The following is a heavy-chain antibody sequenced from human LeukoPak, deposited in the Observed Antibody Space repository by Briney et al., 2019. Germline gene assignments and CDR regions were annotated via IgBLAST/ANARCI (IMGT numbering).Heavy chain of an antibody. J-gene: IGHJ4*02. CDR1: GGSISSGSYS. CDR2: IYTSGST. V-gene: IGHV4-61*02. CDR3: ARVGRVSGWYQDTFFDY. D-gene: IGHD6-19*01. Sequence: SQTLSLTCTVSGGSISSGSYSWSWIRQPAGKGLEWIGRIYTSGSTNYNPSLKSRVTISVDTSKNQFSLKLSSVTAADTAVYYCARVGRVSGWYQDTFFDYWGQGTLVTVSS.